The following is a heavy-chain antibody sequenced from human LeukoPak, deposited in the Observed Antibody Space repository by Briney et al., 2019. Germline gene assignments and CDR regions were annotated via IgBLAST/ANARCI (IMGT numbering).Heavy chain of an antibody. J-gene: IGHJ6*02. V-gene: IGHV4-39*01. Sequence: PSESLSLTPTVAGGSISSSSYYSGWIRQPPGKWLEWIGCINYSVSTSYNPSLKSRVTISVDTSKNQFFLKLTSVNPAAPAVYYCASRTDWRRTSCPYYYYYYGMDVWGQGTTVTVSS. CDR3: ASRTDWRRTSCPYYYYYYGMDV. D-gene: IGHD2-2*01. CDR1: GGSISSSSYY. CDR2: INYSVST.